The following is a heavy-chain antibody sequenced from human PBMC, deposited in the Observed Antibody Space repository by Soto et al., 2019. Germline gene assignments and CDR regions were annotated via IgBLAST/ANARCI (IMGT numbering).Heavy chain of an antibody. CDR2: INHSGST. Sequence: PSETLSLTFAVYGGSFSGYDWSWIRQPPGKGLEWIGEINHSGSTNYNPSLKSRVTISVDTSKNQFSLKLSSVTAADTALYYCARVERGTATTVVDAFDIWGPGTMVTVSS. CDR1: GGSFSGYD. V-gene: IGHV4-34*01. D-gene: IGHD1-1*01. CDR3: ARVERGTATTVVDAFDI. J-gene: IGHJ3*02.